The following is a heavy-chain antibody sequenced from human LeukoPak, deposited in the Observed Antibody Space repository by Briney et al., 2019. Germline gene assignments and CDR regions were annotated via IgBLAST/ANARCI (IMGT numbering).Heavy chain of an antibody. CDR1: GFTLSGYW. V-gene: IGHV3-7*01. CDR2: IKQDAGEI. CDR3: ARLGSSWDFFDF. J-gene: IGHJ4*02. D-gene: IGHD6-13*01. Sequence: GGSLRLSCAASGFTLSGYWMSWVRQSPGKGLEWVANIKQDAGEIRYVDSVKGRFTISRDNAKNSVYLQMNSPRAEDTGVYYCARLGSSWDFFDFWGQGTLVTVS.